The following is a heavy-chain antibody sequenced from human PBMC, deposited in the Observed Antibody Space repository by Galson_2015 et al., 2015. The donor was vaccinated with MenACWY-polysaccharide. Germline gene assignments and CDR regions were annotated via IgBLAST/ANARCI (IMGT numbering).Heavy chain of an antibody. Sequence: SLRLSCAASGFTFSSYSMNWVRQAPGKGLEWVSSISSSNSYIYYADSVKGRFTISRDNAKNSLYLQMNSLRAEDTAVYYCARDGIAVADIFDYWGQGTLVTVSS. J-gene: IGHJ4*02. CDR2: ISSSNSYI. V-gene: IGHV3-21*01. CDR3: ARDGIAVADIFDY. D-gene: IGHD6-19*01. CDR1: GFTFSSYS.